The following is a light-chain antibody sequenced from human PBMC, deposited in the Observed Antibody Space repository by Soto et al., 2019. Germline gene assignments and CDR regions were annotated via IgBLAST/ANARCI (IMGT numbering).Light chain of an antibody. CDR2: GAS. CDR3: HHYEP. CDR1: QSVDIN. V-gene: IGKV3D-15*01. Sequence: EIVLTKSPATVSVYKGERVTLSCRASQSVDINLAWYQQKPGQAPRLLMYGASIRAAGVPDRFSGSGSGTEFTLSISRLEPEDFTVYSCHHYEPSGQGANVDVK. J-gene: IGKJ1*01.